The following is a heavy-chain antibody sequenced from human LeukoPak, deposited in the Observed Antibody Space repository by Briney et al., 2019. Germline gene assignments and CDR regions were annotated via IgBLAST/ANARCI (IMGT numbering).Heavy chain of an antibody. V-gene: IGHV4-59*01. CDR2: THYSGST. J-gene: IGHJ4*02. CDR3: ARYCSGGSCYSRAFDY. CDR1: GGSISGYF. Sequence: SETLSLTCTVSGGSISGYFWSWVRQPPGKGLEWIGYTHYSGSTSYNPSLKSRVTISVDTSSNQFSLSLSSVRAADTATYYCARYCSGGSCYSRAFDYWGQGTLVTVSS. D-gene: IGHD2-15*01.